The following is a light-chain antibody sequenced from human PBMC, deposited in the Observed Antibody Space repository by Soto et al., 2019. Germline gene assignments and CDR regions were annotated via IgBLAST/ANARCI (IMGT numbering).Light chain of an antibody. Sequence: EIVLTQSPGTLSLSPGERATLSCRASQTFSNSFLSWFQQIPGQAPRLLIYGASMRATGIPDRFSGSGSGTDFTLTISRLEPEDFAVYFCQQYNNWPPWTFGQGTKVDIK. V-gene: IGKV3-20*01. J-gene: IGKJ1*01. CDR2: GAS. CDR3: QQYNNWPPWT. CDR1: QTFSNSF.